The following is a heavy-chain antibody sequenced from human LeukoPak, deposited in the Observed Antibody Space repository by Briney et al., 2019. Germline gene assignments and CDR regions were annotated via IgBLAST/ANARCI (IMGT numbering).Heavy chain of an antibody. CDR2: ISGDEIWT. CDR3: AKEPRYCSGGSCYPGYYYGMDV. CDR1: GFTFSSYA. V-gene: IGHV3-23*01. J-gene: IGHJ6*02. Sequence: GGSLRLSCAASGFTFSSYAMSWVRQAPGKGLEWFSRISGDEIWTSYADSVKGRFTISRDNSKNTLYLQMNSLRAEDTAVYYCAKEPRYCSGGSCYPGYYYGMDVWGQGTTVTVSS. D-gene: IGHD2-15*01.